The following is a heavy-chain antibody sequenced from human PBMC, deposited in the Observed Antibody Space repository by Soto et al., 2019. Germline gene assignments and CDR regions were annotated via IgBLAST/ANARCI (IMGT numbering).Heavy chain of an antibody. Sequence: SVKVSCKASGDTFSFYTINWVRQAPALGLEWMGMVNPIVSMSNYAQKFQGRVTITADKSTNTAYLQLSSLRSEDTAIYHCAARYGSGYRAFASWALEALVPVS. V-gene: IGHV1-69*02. CDR2: VNPIVSMS. J-gene: IGHJ4*02. D-gene: IGHD3-10*01. CDR1: GDTFSFYT. CDR3: AARYGSGYRAFAS.